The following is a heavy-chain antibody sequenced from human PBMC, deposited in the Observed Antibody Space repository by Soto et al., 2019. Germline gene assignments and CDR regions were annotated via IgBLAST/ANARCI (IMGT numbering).Heavy chain of an antibody. D-gene: IGHD3-22*01. CDR1: GGSISSGGYY. V-gene: IGHV4-31*03. CDR3: ARDADSSGYYYYGMDV. Sequence: QVQLQESGPGLVKPSQTLSLTCTVSGGSISSGGYYWGWIRPHPGKGLEWIGYTYYSGSTYYNPSLMSRVTIAVDTSKNQFSLKLSSVTAADTAVDYCARDADSSGYYYYGMDVWGQGTTVTVSS. CDR2: TYYSGST. J-gene: IGHJ6*02.